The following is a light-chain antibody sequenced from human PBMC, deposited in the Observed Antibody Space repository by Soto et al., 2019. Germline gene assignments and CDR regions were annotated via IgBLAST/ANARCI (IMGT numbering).Light chain of an antibody. CDR2: GAS. J-gene: IGKJ5*01. CDR1: QSVSSD. CDR3: QQYNNWPPIT. V-gene: IGKV3-15*01. Sequence: EIVMTQSPATLSVSPGERATLSCRASQSVSSDLAWYQQKPGQAPRLLIFGASTRAPGIPARFSGSGSGTEFTLTISSLQSEDFAVYYCQQYNNWPPITFGQGTRLEIK.